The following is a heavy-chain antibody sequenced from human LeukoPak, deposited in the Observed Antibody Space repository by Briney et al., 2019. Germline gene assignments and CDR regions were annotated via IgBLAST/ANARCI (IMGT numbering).Heavy chain of an antibody. CDR2: ISSSSSYI. V-gene: IGHV3-21*01. Sequence: GGSLRLSCAASGFTFSSYSMNWVRQAPGRGLECVSSISSSSSYIYYADSVEGRFTISRDNAKNSLYLQMTSLRAEDTAVYFCARDGTYCSSTSCYIAYWGQGALVTVSS. CDR1: GFTFSSYS. J-gene: IGHJ4*02. CDR3: ARDGTYCSSTSCYIAY. D-gene: IGHD2-2*02.